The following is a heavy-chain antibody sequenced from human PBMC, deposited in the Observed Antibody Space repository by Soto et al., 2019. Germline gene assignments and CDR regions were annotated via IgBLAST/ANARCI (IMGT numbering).Heavy chain of an antibody. V-gene: IGHV4-34*01. CDR3: ARGGGYKWNYNNWIDP. D-gene: IGHD1-7*01. J-gene: IGHJ5*02. CDR2: INPSGST. Sequence: QVQLQQWGAGLLKPSETLSLTCAVYGGSFSGYFWSWIRQPPGKGLEWIGEINPSGSTNYNPSLKSRVTISADTSKNQFSLKVNSVIAADTAIYYCARGGGYKWNYNNWIDPWGQGTLVTVSS. CDR1: GGSFSGYF.